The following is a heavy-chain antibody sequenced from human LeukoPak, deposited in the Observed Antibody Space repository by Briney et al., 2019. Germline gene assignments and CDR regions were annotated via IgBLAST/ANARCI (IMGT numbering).Heavy chain of an antibody. CDR3: ARAREYYAMDV. CDR2: IYPDDSDT. J-gene: IGHJ6*04. V-gene: IGHV5-51*01. Sequence: GESLKISCKGSGYSFTNYWIGWVRQMPGKGLEWMGIIYPDDSDTRYNPSFQGQVTISADKSISTAYLQWSSLKASDTAMYYFARAREYYAMDVWGKGTTVTVSS. CDR1: GYSFTNYW.